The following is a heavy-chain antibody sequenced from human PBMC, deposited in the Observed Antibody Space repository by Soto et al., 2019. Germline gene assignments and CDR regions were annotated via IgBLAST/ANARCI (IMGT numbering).Heavy chain of an antibody. Sequence: QVXLXESGPGLVKPSQTLSLTCTVSGGXINSGGYCWSXIRQHPGKGLDWIGCISYGGSTSYNPSLKSRVTISVDTSKNQFSLKLTSVTAADTAVYYCSRGILVWGQGALITVSS. V-gene: IGHV4-31*03. CDR1: GGXINSGGYC. J-gene: IGHJ4*02. D-gene: IGHD5-18*01. CDR3: SRGILV. CDR2: ISYGGST.